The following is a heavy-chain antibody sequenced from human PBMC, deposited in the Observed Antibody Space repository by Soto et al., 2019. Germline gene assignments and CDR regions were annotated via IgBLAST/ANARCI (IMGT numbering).Heavy chain of an antibody. Sequence: SKTLSLTCAVSSGSISSSNWWSWVRQPPGKGLEWIGEIYHSGSTNYNPSLKSRVTISVDKSKNQFSLKLSSVTAADTAVYYCARGFIVVVPAATDYYYYMDVWGKGTTVTVSS. CDR3: ARGFIVVVPAATDYYYYMDV. D-gene: IGHD2-2*01. J-gene: IGHJ6*03. CDR1: SGSISSSNW. V-gene: IGHV4-4*02. CDR2: IYHSGST.